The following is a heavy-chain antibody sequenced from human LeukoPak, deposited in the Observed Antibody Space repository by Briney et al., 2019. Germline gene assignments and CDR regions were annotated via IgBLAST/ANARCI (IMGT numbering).Heavy chain of an antibody. Sequence: SETLSLTCTVSGGSISSYYWRWIRQPPGKGLEWIGYIYYSGSTNYNPSLKSRVTISVDTSKNQFSLKLSSVTAADTAVYYCARDGGYYYDSSGYGAFDIWGQGKMVTVSS. J-gene: IGHJ3*02. CDR2: IYYSGST. CDR1: GGSISSYY. D-gene: IGHD3-22*01. CDR3: ARDGGYYYDSSGYGAFDI. V-gene: IGHV4-59*01.